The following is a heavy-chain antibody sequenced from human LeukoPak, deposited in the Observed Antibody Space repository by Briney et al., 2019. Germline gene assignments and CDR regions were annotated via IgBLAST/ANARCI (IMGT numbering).Heavy chain of an antibody. V-gene: IGHV4-59*10. CDR3: ARVSSYDSSGYPGKDAFDI. J-gene: IGHJ3*02. CDR2: IYTSGST. Sequence: SETLSLTCAVYGGSFSGYYWSWIRQPAGKGLEWIGRIYTSGSTNYNPSLKSRVTMSVDTSKNQFSLKLSSVTAADTAVYYCARVSSYDSSGYPGKDAFDIWGQGTMVTVSS. CDR1: GGSFSGYY. D-gene: IGHD3-22*01.